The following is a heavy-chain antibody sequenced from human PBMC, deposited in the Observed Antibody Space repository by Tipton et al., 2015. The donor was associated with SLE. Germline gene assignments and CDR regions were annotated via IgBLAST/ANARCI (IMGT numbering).Heavy chain of an antibody. CDR1: GFTFSYYS. Sequence: SLRLSCAASGFTFSYYSMNWVRQAPGKGLEWVSSISSSSSYIYYADSVKGRFTITRDNSKNTLYLQMNSLRAEDTAVYYCAKDRGFDYWGQGTLVTVSS. CDR2: ISSSSSYI. CDR3: AKDRGFDY. J-gene: IGHJ4*02. V-gene: IGHV3-21*01. D-gene: IGHD3-10*01.